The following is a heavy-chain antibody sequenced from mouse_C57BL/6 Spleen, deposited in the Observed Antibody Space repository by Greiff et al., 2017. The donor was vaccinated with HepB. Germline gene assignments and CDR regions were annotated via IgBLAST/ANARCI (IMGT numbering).Heavy chain of an antibody. Sequence: EVMLVESGGGLVKPGGSLKLSCAASGFTFSSYTMSWVRQTPEKRLEWVATISGGGGNTYYPDSVKGRFTISRDNAKNTLYLQMSSLRSEDTALYYCARRDYDASWFAYWGQGTLVTVSA. CDR1: GFTFSSYT. CDR2: ISGGGGNT. D-gene: IGHD2-4*01. CDR3: ARRDYDASWFAY. J-gene: IGHJ3*01. V-gene: IGHV5-9*01.